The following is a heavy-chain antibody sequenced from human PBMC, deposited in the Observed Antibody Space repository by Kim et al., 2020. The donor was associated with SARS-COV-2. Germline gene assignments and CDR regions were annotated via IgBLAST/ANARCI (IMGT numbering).Heavy chain of an antibody. D-gene: IGHD4-17*01. V-gene: IGHV3-23*01. J-gene: IGHJ4*02. CDR3: AKDKNQKGDYESGLDY. Sequence: SVKGRFTISRDNSKNTLYLQMNSLRAEDTAVYYCAKDKNQKGDYESGLDYWGQGTLVTVSS.